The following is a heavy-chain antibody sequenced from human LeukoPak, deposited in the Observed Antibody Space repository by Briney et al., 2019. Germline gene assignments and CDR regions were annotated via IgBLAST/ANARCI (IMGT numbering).Heavy chain of an antibody. Sequence: TGGSLRLSCAASGFTFSNAWMTWVRQAPGKGLEWVGFIRNKANGGTADYAASVKGRFTISRDDSKTIAYLQMNSLKNEDTAVYFCSRAYSTGWLGINDFWGQGALVTVSS. CDR3: SRAYSTGWLGINDF. D-gene: IGHD6-19*01. CDR1: GFTFSNAW. J-gene: IGHJ4*02. CDR2: IRNKANGGTA. V-gene: IGHV3-49*04.